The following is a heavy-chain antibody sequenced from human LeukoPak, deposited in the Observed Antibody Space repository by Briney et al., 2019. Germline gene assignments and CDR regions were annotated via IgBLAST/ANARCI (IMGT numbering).Heavy chain of an antibody. V-gene: IGHV3-9*03. J-gene: IGHJ4*02. CDR1: GFTFDDYA. CDR3: AKDSSGWYSPSGRIDY. CDR2: ISWNSGSI. Sequence: GRSLRLSCAASGFTFDDYAMHGVRQAPGKGLEWVSGISWNSGSIGYADSVKGRFTISRDNAKNSLYLQVNSLRAEDMALYYCAKDSSGWYSPSGRIDYWGQGTLVTVSS. D-gene: IGHD6-19*01.